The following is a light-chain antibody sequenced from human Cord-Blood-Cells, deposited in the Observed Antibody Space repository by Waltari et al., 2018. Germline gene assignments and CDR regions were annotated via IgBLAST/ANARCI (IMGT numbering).Light chain of an antibody. Sequence: QSVLTQPPSASGPPGQRVTIPCSGSSSNTGRNDVSWYQQLPGTAPKLLIYRNNQRPSGVPDRFSGSKSGTSASLAISGLRSEDEADYYCAAWDDSLSGWVFGGGTKLTVL. CDR3: AAWDDSLSGWV. V-gene: IGLV1-47*01. CDR1: SSNTGRND. J-gene: IGLJ3*02. CDR2: RNN.